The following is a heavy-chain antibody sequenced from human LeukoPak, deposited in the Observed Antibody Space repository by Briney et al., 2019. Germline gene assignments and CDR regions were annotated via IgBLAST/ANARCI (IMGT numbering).Heavy chain of an antibody. Sequence: ASVKVSCTASGYTFTSYGISWVRQAPGQGLEWMGWISAYNGNTNYAQKLQGRVTMTTDTSTSTAYMELRSLRADDTAVYYCARDRGPASGGSVDYWGQGTLVTVSS. CDR1: GYTFTSYG. V-gene: IGHV1-18*01. CDR3: ARDRGPASGGSVDY. CDR2: ISAYNGNT. J-gene: IGHJ4*02. D-gene: IGHD2-15*01.